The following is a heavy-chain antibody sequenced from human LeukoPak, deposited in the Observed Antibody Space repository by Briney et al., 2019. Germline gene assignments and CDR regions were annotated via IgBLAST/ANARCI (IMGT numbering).Heavy chain of an antibody. CDR3: AKGGAGSSSSELDY. CDR1: GFTFDDYA. CDR2: ISWNSGSI. D-gene: IGHD6-6*01. Sequence: GRSLRLSCAASGFTFDDYAMHWVRQAPGKGLEWVSGISWNSGSIGYADSVKGRFTISRDNAKNSLYLQMNSLRAEDMALYYCAKGGAGSSSSELDYWAQGTLVTVSS. V-gene: IGHV3-9*03. J-gene: IGHJ4*02.